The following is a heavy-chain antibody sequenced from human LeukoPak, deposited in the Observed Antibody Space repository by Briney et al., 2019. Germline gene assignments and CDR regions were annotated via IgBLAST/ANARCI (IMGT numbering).Heavy chain of an antibody. CDR1: GGSISSYY. CDR3: ARWGHEESGPYLRYYFDS. Sequence: SETLSLTCTVSGGSISSYYWSWIRQPPGKGLEFIWYIYYSGSTSYSPSLKSRVTMSLDTSNNQFSLKLTSVTSADTAVYYCARWGHEESGPYLRYYFDSWGQGTLVTVFS. D-gene: IGHD1-26*01. CDR2: IYYSGST. J-gene: IGHJ4*02. V-gene: IGHV4-59*01.